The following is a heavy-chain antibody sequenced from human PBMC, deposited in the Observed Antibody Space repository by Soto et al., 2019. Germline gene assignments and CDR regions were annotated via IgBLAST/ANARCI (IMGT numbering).Heavy chain of an antibody. Sequence: SETLSLTCTVSGGSISSSNYHWGWIRQPPGKGLEWIGSMYYSGSTYYNPSLKSRVTISVDTSKNQFSLKLTSVTAADTAVYYCAGFSVNPGRDSSPRFASRGQRTPVTGSS. V-gene: IGHV4-39*01. J-gene: IGHJ4*02. CDR1: GGSISSSNYH. CDR3: AGFSVNPGRDSSPRFAS. D-gene: IGHD3-22*01. CDR2: MYYSGST.